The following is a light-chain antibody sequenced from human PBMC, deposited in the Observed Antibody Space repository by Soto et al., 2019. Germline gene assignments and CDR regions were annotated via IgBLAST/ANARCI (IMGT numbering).Light chain of an antibody. CDR3: QQSYSFAWT. J-gene: IGKJ1*01. V-gene: IGKV1-39*01. Sequence: DIQMTQSPSSLSASVGDRVTITCRASQNIAGYLNWYQQKPGKAPKLLLYAASTLQTGAPSRFTGSGSGTDFTLTISSLQPEDSATYYCQQSYSFAWTFGQGTRVEI. CDR2: AAS. CDR1: QNIAGY.